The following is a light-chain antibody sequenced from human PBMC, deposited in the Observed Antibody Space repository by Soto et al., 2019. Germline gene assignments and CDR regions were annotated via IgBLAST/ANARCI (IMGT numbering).Light chain of an antibody. J-gene: IGKJ1*01. V-gene: IGKV3-20*01. Sequence: EIVLTQSPGTLSLSPGERATLSCRASQSVTNNYLAWYQQKPGQAPTLLIYGASSRATGIPDRFSGSGSGTDFTLTISRLEPEDFAVYYCQQYGSSHTFGQGTKVEIK. CDR2: GAS. CDR1: QSVTNNY. CDR3: QQYGSSHT.